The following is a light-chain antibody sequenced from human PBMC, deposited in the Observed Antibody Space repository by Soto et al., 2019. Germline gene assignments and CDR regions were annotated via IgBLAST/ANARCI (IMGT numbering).Light chain of an antibody. V-gene: IGKV4-1*01. CDR2: WAS. J-gene: IGKJ1*01. Sequence: DIVMTQSADSLPLSLCERPTTNCNYSQTLLYSSNNKNYLAWYQQKPGQPPKLLIYWASTRESGVPDRFSGSGSGTDFTLTISSLQAEDVAVYYCQQYYTTPLTFGQGTKVDIK. CDR3: QQYYTTPLT. CDR1: QTLLYSSNNKNY.